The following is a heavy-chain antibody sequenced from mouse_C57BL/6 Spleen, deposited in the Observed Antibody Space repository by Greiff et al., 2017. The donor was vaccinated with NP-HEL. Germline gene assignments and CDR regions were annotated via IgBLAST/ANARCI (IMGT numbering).Heavy chain of an antibody. CDR2: IDPSDSYT. J-gene: IGHJ2*01. CDR1: GYTFTSYW. D-gene: IGHD1-1*01. CDR3: ARSGSSFDY. V-gene: IGHV1-69*01. Sequence: QVQLQLPGAELVMPGASVKLSCKASGYTFTSYWMHWVKQRPGQGLEWIGEIDPSDSYTNYNQKFKGKSTLTVDKSSSTAYMQLSSLTSEDSAVYYCARSGSSFDYWGQGTTLTVSS.